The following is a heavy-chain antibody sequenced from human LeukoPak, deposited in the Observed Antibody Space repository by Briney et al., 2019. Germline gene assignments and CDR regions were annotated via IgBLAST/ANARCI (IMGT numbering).Heavy chain of an antibody. D-gene: IGHD3-3*01. Sequence: GASVKVSCKASGYTFTSYGISWVRQAPGQGLEWMGWISANNGNTNYAQKFQGRVTMTIDTSTSTAYMELRSLRSDDTAVYYCARVGSPAFGVVPPMDVWGKGTTVTVSS. CDR1: GYTFTSYG. J-gene: IGHJ6*03. V-gene: IGHV1-18*01. CDR2: ISANNGNT. CDR3: ARVGSPAFGVVPPMDV.